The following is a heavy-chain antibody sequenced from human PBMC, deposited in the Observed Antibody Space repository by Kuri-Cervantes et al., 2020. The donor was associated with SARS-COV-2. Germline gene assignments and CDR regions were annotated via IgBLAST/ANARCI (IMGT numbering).Heavy chain of an antibody. CDR2: IIPILGTA. D-gene: IGHD2-2*02. J-gene: IGHJ4*02. CDR1: GDTFSSYA. CDR3: ACTKVVPAAIARLDY. V-gene: IGHV1-69*04. Sequence: SVKVSCKASGDTFSSYAISWVRQAPGQGLEWMGRIIPILGTANYAQKFQGRVTITADKSTSTAYMELSSLRSEDTAVYYCACTKVVPAAIARLDYWGQGTLVTVSS.